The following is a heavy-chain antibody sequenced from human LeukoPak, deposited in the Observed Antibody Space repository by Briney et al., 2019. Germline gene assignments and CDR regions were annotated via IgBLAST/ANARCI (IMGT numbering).Heavy chain of an antibody. CDR1: GGTFSSYA. CDR2: IIPIFDTA. D-gene: IGHD4-17*01. CDR3: ARELTVTPEGWFDP. J-gene: IGHJ5*02. V-gene: IGHV1-69*05. Sequence: GSSVKVSCKASGGTFSSYAISWVRQAPGQGLEWMGRIIPIFDTANYAQKFQGRVTITTDESTSTAYMELSSLRSEDTAVYYCARELTVTPEGWFDPWGQGTLVTVSS.